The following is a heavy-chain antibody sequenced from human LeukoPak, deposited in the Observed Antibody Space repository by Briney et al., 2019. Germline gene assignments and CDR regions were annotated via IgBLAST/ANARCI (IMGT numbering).Heavy chain of an antibody. D-gene: IGHD2-8*01. CDR1: GYTFSSSY. CDR2: INPSGGTT. Sequence: ASVKVSCKASGYTFSSSYMHWVRQAPGQGLEWMGIINPSGGTTIYAQRFQSRVTMTRDTSTSTVYMELSSLRYEDTAVYYCARQRGGQYEDGFDIWGQRTMVTVSS. V-gene: IGHV1-46*01. CDR3: ARQRGGQYEDGFDI. J-gene: IGHJ3*02.